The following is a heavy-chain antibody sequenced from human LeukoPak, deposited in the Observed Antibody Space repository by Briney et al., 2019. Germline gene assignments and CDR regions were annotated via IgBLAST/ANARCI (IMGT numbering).Heavy chain of an antibody. Sequence: GGSLRLSCAASGFTFSTYAMSWVRQAPGKGLEWVSSISSSSSYIYYADSVKGRFTISRDNAKNSLYLQMNSLRAEDTAVYYCARKVAVDYWGQGTLVTVSS. V-gene: IGHV3-21*01. CDR2: ISSSSSYI. CDR1: GFTFSTYA. J-gene: IGHJ4*02. CDR3: ARKVAVDY. D-gene: IGHD6-19*01.